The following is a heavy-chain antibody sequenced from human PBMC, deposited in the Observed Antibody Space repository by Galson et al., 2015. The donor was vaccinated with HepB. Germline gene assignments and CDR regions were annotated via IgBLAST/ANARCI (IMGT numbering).Heavy chain of an antibody. CDR1: GFTFDDYG. J-gene: IGHJ3*02. CDR2: INWNGGST. Sequence: SLRLSCAASGFTFDDYGMSWVRQAPGKGLEWVSGINWNGGSTGYADSVKGRFTISRDNAKNSLYLQMNSLRAEDTALYHCARDSPITVDAFDIWGQGTMVTVSS. V-gene: IGHV3-20*01. D-gene: IGHD5-24*01. CDR3: ARDSPITVDAFDI.